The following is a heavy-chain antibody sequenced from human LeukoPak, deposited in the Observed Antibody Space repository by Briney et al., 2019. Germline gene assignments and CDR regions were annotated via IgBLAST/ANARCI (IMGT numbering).Heavy chain of an antibody. CDR3: AIRGYDYVWGGYRNHYFDY. J-gene: IGHJ4*02. D-gene: IGHD3-16*02. CDR2: INPNSGGT. CDR1: GYTFTGYY. Sequence: ASVKVSCKASGYTFTGYYMHWVRPAPGQGLEWMGWINPNSGGTNYAQKFQGRVTMTRDTSISTAYMELSRLRSDDTAVYYCAIRGYDYVWGGYRNHYFDYWGQGTLVTVSS. V-gene: IGHV1-2*02.